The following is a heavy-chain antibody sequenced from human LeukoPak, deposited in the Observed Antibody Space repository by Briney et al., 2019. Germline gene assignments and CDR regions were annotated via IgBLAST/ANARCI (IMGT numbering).Heavy chain of an antibody. CDR3: ATYWGEAFDY. CDR2: INPSGGST. J-gene: IGHJ4*02. Sequence: ASVKVSRKASGYTFTSYYMHWVRQAPGQGLEWMGIINPSGGSTSYAQKFQGRVTMTRDTSTSTVHMGLSSLRSEDTAVYYCATYWGEAFDYWGQGTLVTVSS. CDR1: GYTFTSYY. V-gene: IGHV1-46*01. D-gene: IGHD3-16*01.